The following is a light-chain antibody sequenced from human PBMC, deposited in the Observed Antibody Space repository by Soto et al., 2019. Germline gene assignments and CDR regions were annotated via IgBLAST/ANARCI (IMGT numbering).Light chain of an antibody. CDR1: NSDIGGYKY. Sequence: QSALTQPASVSGSPGQSITISCTGTNSDIGGYKYVSWYRQHPGKAPKLIIYEVSHRPSRVSNRFSASKSGNTASLTISGLQAEDEADYYCTSYTSTSTVVLFGGGTKLTVL. CDR3: TSYTSTSTVVL. CDR2: EVS. V-gene: IGLV2-14*01. J-gene: IGLJ2*01.